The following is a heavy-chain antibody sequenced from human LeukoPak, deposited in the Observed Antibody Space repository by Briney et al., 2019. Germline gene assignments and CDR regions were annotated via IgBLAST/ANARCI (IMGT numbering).Heavy chain of an antibody. V-gene: IGHV4-59*01. CDR1: GGSISSYY. CDR2: LYYSGST. J-gene: IGHJ3*02. D-gene: IGHD2-2*03. Sequence: SETLSLTCTVSGGSISSYYWSWIRQPPGKGLEWIGYLYYSGSTNYNPSLKSRVTISVDTSKNQLSLKLRSVTAADTAVYYCATVLDSPVAFDIWGQGTMVTVSS. CDR3: ATVLDSPVAFDI.